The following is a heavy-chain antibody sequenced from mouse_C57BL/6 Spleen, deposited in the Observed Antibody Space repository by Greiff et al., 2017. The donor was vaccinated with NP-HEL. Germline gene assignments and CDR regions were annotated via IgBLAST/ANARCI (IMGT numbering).Heavy chain of an antibody. CDR1: GYTFTDYN. V-gene: IGHV1-22*01. CDR3: ARSGPYYSNYPYFDY. CDR2: INPNNGGT. Sequence: VQLKESGPELVKPGASVKMSCKASGYTFTDYNMHWVKQSHGKSLEWIGYINPNNGGTSYNQKFKGKATLTVNKSSSTAYMELRSLTSEDSAVYYCARSGPYYSNYPYFDYWGQGTTLTVSS. D-gene: IGHD2-5*01. J-gene: IGHJ2*01.